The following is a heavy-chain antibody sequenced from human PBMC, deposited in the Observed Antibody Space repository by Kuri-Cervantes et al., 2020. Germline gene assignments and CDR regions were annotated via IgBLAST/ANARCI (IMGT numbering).Heavy chain of an antibody. CDR1: GYTFTSYP. J-gene: IGHJ5*02. Sequence: ASVKVSCKASGYTFTSYPTHWVRQAPGQRLEWMGWINAGNGNTKYSQKFQGRVTMTRNTPISTAYMELSSLRSEDTAVYYCATSSMIGENWFDPWGQGTLVTVSS. D-gene: IGHD3-22*01. V-gene: IGHV1-3*01. CDR2: INAGNGNT. CDR3: ATSSMIGENWFDP.